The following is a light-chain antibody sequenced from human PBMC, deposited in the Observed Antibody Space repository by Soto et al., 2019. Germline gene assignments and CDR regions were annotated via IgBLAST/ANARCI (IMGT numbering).Light chain of an antibody. V-gene: IGKV3-20*01. CDR3: QKYGSSPPT. CDR1: QSVSSSY. J-gene: IGKJ1*01. Sequence: EIVLTQSPGTLSLSPGERATLSCRASQSVSSSYLAWYQQKPGQAPRLLIYGASNRAAGSPDRFTGSGSGTDLTLTISSLEPEDLAVYYCQKYGSSPPTFGQGTKVDIK. CDR2: GAS.